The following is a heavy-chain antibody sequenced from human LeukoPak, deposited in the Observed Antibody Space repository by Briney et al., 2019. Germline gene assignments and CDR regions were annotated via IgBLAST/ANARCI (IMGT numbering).Heavy chain of an antibody. CDR1: GFTFSSYS. CDR2: ISSSSSTI. V-gene: IGHV3-48*01. D-gene: IGHD2-15*01. Sequence: GGSLRLSCAASGFTFSSYSMNWVRQAPGKGLEWVSYISSSSSTIYYADSVKGRFTISRDNAKNSLYLQMNSLRAEDTAVYYCARDNGVVAFDAFDIWGQGTMVTVSS. CDR3: ARDNGVVAFDAFDI. J-gene: IGHJ3*02.